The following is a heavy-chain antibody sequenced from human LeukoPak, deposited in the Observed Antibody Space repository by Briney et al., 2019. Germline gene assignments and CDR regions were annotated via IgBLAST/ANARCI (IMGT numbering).Heavy chain of an antibody. CDR3: ARDTGYSFAD. CDR1: GFTFRSHW. CDR2: ITSDGSST. J-gene: IGHJ4*02. V-gene: IGHV3-74*01. D-gene: IGHD5-18*01. Sequence: GGSLRLSCAASGFTFRSHWMHWVRQVPGKGLVWVSRITSDGSSTSYADSVKGRFTISRDNAKNTLYLQINSLRAEDTAVYYCARDTGYSFADWGQGTLVTVSS.